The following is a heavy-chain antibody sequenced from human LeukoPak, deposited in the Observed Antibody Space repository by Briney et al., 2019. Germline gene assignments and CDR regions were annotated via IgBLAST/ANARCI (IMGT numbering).Heavy chain of an antibody. J-gene: IGHJ4*02. Sequence: SETLSLTCSVSGGSISTYYWAWVRQPPGKGLEWLGYIYYSGTTNYNPSLKSRVTISIDMSKNQFSLKLRSVTAADTAVYYCARDRTVALDYWGQGTLVTVFS. V-gene: IGHV4-59*01. CDR2: IYYSGTT. CDR1: GGSISTYY. D-gene: IGHD3/OR15-3a*01. CDR3: ARDRTVALDY.